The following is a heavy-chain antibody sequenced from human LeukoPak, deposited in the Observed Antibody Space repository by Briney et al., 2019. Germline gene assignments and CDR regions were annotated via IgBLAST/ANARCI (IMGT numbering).Heavy chain of an antibody. Sequence: PSETLSLICAVYGGSFSGYYWSWIRQPPGKGLEWIGEINHSGSTNYNPSLKSRVTISVDTSKNQFSLKLSSVTAADTAVYYCARLPGYSYGRDYWGQGTLVTVSS. J-gene: IGHJ4*02. CDR1: GGSFSGYY. CDR2: INHSGST. V-gene: IGHV4-34*01. CDR3: ARLPGYSYGRDY. D-gene: IGHD5-18*01.